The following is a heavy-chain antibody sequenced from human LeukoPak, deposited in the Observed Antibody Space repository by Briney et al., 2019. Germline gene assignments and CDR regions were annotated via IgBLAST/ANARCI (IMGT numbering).Heavy chain of an antibody. Sequence: SETLSLTCAVYGGSFSGYYWSWIRQPPGKGLEWIGEINHSGSTNYNPSLKSRVTISVDTSKNQFSLKLSSVTAVDTAVYYCARGNVRRTYYDYVWGKLDYWGQGTLVTVSS. CDR3: ARGNVRRTYYDYVWGKLDY. CDR1: GGSFSGYY. CDR2: INHSGST. V-gene: IGHV4-34*01. J-gene: IGHJ4*02. D-gene: IGHD3-16*01.